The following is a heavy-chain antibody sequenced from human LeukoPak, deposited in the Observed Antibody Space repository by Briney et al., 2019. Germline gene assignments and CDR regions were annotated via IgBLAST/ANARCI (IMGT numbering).Heavy chain of an antibody. D-gene: IGHD1-26*01. Sequence: GGSLRLSCAASGFTFDDYGMSWVRQAPGKGLEWGSGINWNGGSTGYADSVKGRFTMSRDTAKNSLYLQMNSLRAEDTALYYCARDPGWEPTYYYYMDVWGKGTTVTVSS. V-gene: IGHV3-20*04. J-gene: IGHJ6*03. CDR2: INWNGGST. CDR3: ARDPGWEPTYYYYMDV. CDR1: GFTFDDYG.